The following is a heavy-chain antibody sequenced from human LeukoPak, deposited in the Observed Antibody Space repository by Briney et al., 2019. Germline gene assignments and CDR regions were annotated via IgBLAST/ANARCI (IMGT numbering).Heavy chain of an antibody. J-gene: IGHJ5*02. CDR2: INHSGST. CDR1: GGSFSGYY. V-gene: IGHV4-34*01. CDR3: ARRSWTYYYDSSGRGFDP. Sequence: SETLSLTCAVYGGSFSGYYWSWIRQPPGKGLEWIGEINHSGSTNYNPSLKSRVTISVDTSKSQFSLKLSSVTAADTAVYYCARRSWTYYYDSSGRGFDPWGQGTLVTVSS. D-gene: IGHD3-22*01.